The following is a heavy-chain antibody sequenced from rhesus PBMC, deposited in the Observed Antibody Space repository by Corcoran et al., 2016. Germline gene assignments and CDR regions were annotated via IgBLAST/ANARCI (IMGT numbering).Heavy chain of an antibody. J-gene: IGHJ4*01. V-gene: IGHV4-81*01. CDR3: ARATATVTFDY. CDR1: GGSISGYY. CDR2: IDGNREGP. Sequence: QVQLQESGPGLVKPSETLSLTCTVSGGSISGYYWSWIRQPPGKGLEWIGNIDGNREGPNNNPSHKSRVTISKDTSKNQFSLKLSSVTAADTAVYYCARATATVTFDYWGQGVLVTVSS. D-gene: IGHD5-12*01.